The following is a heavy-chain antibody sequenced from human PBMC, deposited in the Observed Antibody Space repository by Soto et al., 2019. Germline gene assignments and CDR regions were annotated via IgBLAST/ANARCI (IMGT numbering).Heavy chain of an antibody. V-gene: IGHV3-23*01. CDR1: GFTFSSRD. CDR3: ASMTYYESSGYRYFDL. Sequence: EVRLLESGGGLAQPGGSLRLSCVASGFTFSSRDMSWVRQTTGEGLEWVSDISTGGGTTYYPDSVRGRFTISRDNNKNMLYLEMNRPRAEDTTVYFCASMTYYESSGYRYFDLWARGTPVTVSS. D-gene: IGHD3-22*01. J-gene: IGHJ2*01. CDR2: ISTGGGTT.